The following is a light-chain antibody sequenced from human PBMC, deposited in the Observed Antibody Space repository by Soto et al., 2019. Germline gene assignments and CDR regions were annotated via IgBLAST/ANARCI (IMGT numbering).Light chain of an antibody. CDR2: ENN. Sequence: QSVLTQPPSVSEAPGQRVTISCTGSSSNIGAGYEAHWYQQVPGTAPKLLIYENNNRPSRVPDRFSGSKSGTSASLAITGLQAEDEAEYYCQSYDSSLSGYVFGTGTNVTVL. CDR1: SSNIGAGYE. CDR3: QSYDSSLSGYV. J-gene: IGLJ1*01. V-gene: IGLV1-40*01.